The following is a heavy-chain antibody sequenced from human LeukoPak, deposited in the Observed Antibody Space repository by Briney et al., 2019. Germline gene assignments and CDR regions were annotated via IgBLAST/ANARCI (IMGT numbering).Heavy chain of an antibody. Sequence: SETLSLTCTVSGGSISSHYWSWIRQSPGKGLEWIGYIYYSGSTNYNPSLKSRVTISVDTSKNQFSLKLSSVTAADTAVYYCARGKWDLESGEAFDIWGQGTMVTVSS. J-gene: IGHJ3*02. CDR2: IYYSGST. CDR3: ARGKWDLESGEAFDI. V-gene: IGHV4-59*11. D-gene: IGHD1-26*01. CDR1: GGSISSHY.